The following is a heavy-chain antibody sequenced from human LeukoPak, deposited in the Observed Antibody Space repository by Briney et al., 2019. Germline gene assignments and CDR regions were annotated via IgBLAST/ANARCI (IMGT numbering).Heavy chain of an antibody. V-gene: IGHV4-61*01. CDR3: ARGYRNNWRFDY. CDR1: GVSVRSDINY. Sequence: SQTLSLTCTVSGVSVRSDINYWSWIRQPPGKGLVWVVYISYSGNTDYNPSVKSRVTMSLETSKNALSLKLDSVTAADTAVYYCARGYRNNWRFDYWGQGTLVTVSS. J-gene: IGHJ4*02. CDR2: ISYSGNT. D-gene: IGHD1-1*01.